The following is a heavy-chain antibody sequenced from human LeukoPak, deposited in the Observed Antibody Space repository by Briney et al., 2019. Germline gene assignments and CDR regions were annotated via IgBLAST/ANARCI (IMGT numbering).Heavy chain of an antibody. V-gene: IGHV3-11*04. CDR1: GFTFSDYY. CDR2: ISSSGSTI. CDR3: ARGAYSSSWYFDY. J-gene: IGHJ4*02. Sequence: GGSLRLSCAASGFTFSDYYMNWIRQAPGKGLEWVSYISSSGSTIYYADSVKGRFTISRDNAKNSLYLQMNSLRAEDTAVYYCARGAYSSSWYFDYWGQGTLVTVSS. D-gene: IGHD6-13*01.